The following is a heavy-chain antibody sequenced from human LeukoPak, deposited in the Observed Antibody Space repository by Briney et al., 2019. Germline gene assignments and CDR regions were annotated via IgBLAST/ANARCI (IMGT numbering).Heavy chain of an antibody. J-gene: IGHJ4*02. Sequence: ASVKVSCKASGYTFTSHGINWVRQAPGQGLEWMGWISVYNGNTNFAQKFQGRITLTTDTSTSTAYMELRSLRSDDTAVYYCARQGYGGHSRGAADYWGQGTLVTVSS. CDR3: ARQGYGGHSRGAADY. D-gene: IGHD4-23*01. V-gene: IGHV1-18*01. CDR2: ISVYNGNT. CDR1: GYTFTSHG.